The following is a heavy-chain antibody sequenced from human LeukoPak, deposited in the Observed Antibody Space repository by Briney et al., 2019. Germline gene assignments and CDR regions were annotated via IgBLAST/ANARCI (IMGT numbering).Heavy chain of an antibody. CDR1: GYTLIKLS. J-gene: IGHJ4*02. CDR3: ARGWLLDSSGYDPEY. Sequence: ASVKVSCKVSGYTLIKLSMHWVRQAPGKGLEWMGGFDPEYGETIYAQKFQGRVTMTEDTSTDTAYMELSSLRSEDTAVYYCARGWLLDSSGYDPEYWGQGTLVTVSS. D-gene: IGHD3-22*01. CDR2: FDPEYGET. V-gene: IGHV1-24*01.